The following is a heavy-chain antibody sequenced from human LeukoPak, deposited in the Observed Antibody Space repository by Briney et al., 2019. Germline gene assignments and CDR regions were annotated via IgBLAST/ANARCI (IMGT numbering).Heavy chain of an antibody. D-gene: IGHD3-10*01. Sequence: SETLSLTCAVYGGSFSGYYWSWIRQPPGKGLEWIGEINHSGSTNYNPSLKSQVTISVDTSKNQFSLKLSSVTAADTAVYYCARRGVRGVNYWGQGTLVTVSS. J-gene: IGHJ4*02. CDR2: INHSGST. V-gene: IGHV4-34*01. CDR1: GGSFSGYY. CDR3: ARRGVRGVNY.